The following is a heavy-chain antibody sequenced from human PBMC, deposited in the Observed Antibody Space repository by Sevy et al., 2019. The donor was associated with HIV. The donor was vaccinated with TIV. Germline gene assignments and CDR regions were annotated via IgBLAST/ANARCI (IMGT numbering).Heavy chain of an antibody. J-gene: IGHJ4*02. V-gene: IGHV3-23*01. CDR3: AKTPFMDFWNDYYSFYFDF. D-gene: IGHD3-3*01. CDR1: GFNFNNYA. Sequence: GWSLRLSCAAAGFNFNNYAMTWVRQAPGKGLEWVSGISFSGSKTYYAESVKGRFSISRDPSKNTLYLQMNNVTVEDTAVYFCAKTPFMDFWNDYYSFYFDFWGQGTLVTVSS. CDR2: ISFSGSKT.